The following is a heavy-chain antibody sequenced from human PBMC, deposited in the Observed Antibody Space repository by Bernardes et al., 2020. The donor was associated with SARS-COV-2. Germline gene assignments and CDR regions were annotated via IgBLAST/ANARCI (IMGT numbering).Heavy chain of an antibody. CDR3: VSNGYYSLDY. Sequence: SETLSLTFAVSGDSIPGDSLWSWVRQSPEKGLEWIGEIHHNGNSNYNPSLESRVTFLLDKSKNQFSLRLSSVTAADTAFYYCVSNGYYSLDYWSQGTLVTVSS. D-gene: IGHD1-1*01. J-gene: IGHJ4*02. V-gene: IGHV4-4*02. CDR2: IHHNGNS. CDR1: GDSIPGDSL.